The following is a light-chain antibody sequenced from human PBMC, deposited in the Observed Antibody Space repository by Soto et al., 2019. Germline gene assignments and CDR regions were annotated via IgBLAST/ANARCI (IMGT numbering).Light chain of an antibody. Sequence: DIQMTQSPSSLSASVGDRVTITCRASQSISWYLNWYQQKPGKAPKLLIYAASNLQSGVPSRFSGSGSGTDFTLTISSLQPEDFATYYCQQSYSTPITFGQGTRLEIK. CDR1: QSISWY. J-gene: IGKJ5*01. V-gene: IGKV1-39*01. CDR3: QQSYSTPIT. CDR2: AAS.